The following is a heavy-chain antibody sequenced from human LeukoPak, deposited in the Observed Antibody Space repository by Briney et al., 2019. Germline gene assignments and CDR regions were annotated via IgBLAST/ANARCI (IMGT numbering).Heavy chain of an antibody. D-gene: IGHD2-2*01. J-gene: IGHJ4*02. CDR1: GYTFTGYY. CDR3: ARDIVVVPAASHPDY. V-gene: IGHV1-2*02. CDR2: INPNNGGT. Sequence: ASVKVSCKASGYTFTGYYMHWVRQAPGQGLEWMGWINPNNGGTNYAQKFQGRVTMTRDTSISTAYMELSRLRSDDTAVYYCARDIVVVPAASHPDYWGQGTLVTVSS.